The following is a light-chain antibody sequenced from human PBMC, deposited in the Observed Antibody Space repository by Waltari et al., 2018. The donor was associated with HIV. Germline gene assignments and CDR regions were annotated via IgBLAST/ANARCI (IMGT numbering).Light chain of an antibody. J-gene: IGLJ3*02. CDR1: SNNVGFQG. Sequence: QAGLTQPPSVSKDLRQTATLTCTGNSNNVGFQGASWLQQHQGHPPKLLSYRNTNRPSGISERFFASRSGNTASLTITGLQSEDEADYYCSAWDSSLTAWVFGGGTKLTVL. CDR3: SAWDSSLTAWV. CDR2: RNT. V-gene: IGLV10-54*01.